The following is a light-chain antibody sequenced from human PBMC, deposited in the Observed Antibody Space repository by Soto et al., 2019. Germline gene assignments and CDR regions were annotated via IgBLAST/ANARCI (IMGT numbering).Light chain of an antibody. CDR3: QQTYSILYT. CDR2: AAS. J-gene: IGKJ2*01. Sequence: DIQMTQFPSSLSPSVGDRVTITCRASQTIGRYLSWYQQKPGKAPNLLIYAASSLGSGVPSRFSGSGSGTDFTLTIGSLQPEDFATYYCQQTYSILYTFGQGTKLEI. V-gene: IGKV1-39*01. CDR1: QTIGRY.